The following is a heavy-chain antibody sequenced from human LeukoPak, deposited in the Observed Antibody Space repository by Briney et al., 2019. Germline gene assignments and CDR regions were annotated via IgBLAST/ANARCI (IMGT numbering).Heavy chain of an antibody. CDR3: AREVRGNYYDSSGYYDY. CDR2: IYSGGST. Sequence: GGSLRLSCAASGFTVSSNYMSWVRQAPGKGLEWVSVIYSGGSTYYADSVKGRFTISRDNSKNTLYLQMNSLRAEDTAVYYYAREVRGNYYDSSGYYDYWGQGTLVTVSS. CDR1: GFTVSSNY. V-gene: IGHV3-53*01. J-gene: IGHJ4*02. D-gene: IGHD3-22*01.